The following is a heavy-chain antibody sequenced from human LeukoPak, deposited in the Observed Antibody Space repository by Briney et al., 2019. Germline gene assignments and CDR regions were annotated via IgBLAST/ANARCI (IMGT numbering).Heavy chain of an antibody. J-gene: IGHJ4*02. CDR2: IYATGST. CDR1: GGSISSYY. Sequence: SETLSLTCTASGGSISSYYWSWIRQPAGKGLEWIGRIYATGSTNYNPSLKSRVSMSLDTSKNQFSLRLSSVTAADTAVYYCARAPSYSYYFDYWGQGTLVTVSS. V-gene: IGHV4-4*07. CDR3: ARAPSYSYYFDY. D-gene: IGHD3-10*01.